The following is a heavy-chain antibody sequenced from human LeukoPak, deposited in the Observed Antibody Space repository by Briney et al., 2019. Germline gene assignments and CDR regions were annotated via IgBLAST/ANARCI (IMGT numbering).Heavy chain of an antibody. J-gene: IGHJ4*02. D-gene: IGHD3-22*01. V-gene: IGHV3-23*01. Sequence: GGSLRLSCAASGFTFSSYAMSWVRQAPGKGLEWVSAISGSGGSTYYADSVKGRFTISRDNSKNTLYLQMNSLRAEDTALYYCAKDGSGYYYDSSGYSNSPYFDYWGQGTLVTVSS. CDR2: ISGSGGST. CDR3: AKDGSGYYYDSSGYSNSPYFDY. CDR1: GFTFSSYA.